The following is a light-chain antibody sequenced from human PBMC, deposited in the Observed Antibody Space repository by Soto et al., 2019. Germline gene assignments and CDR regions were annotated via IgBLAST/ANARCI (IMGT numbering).Light chain of an antibody. V-gene: IGLV2-8*01. CDR1: SSDVGGYNF. Sequence: QSALTQPPSASGSPGQSVTLSCTGTSSDVGGYNFVSCYQQQPGKAPKLLIYEVTQRPSGVPDRFSGSKSGSSASLAISGLRSGDEADYYCATWDDSLNDYVFASGTKVTVL. J-gene: IGLJ1*01. CDR3: ATWDDSLNDYV. CDR2: EVT.